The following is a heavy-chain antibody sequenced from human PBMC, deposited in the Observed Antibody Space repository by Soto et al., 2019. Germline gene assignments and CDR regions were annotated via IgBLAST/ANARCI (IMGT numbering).Heavy chain of an antibody. CDR1: GYTISSGVYY. CDR2: IYYSGST. V-gene: IGHV4-31*03. CDR3: ARVGNHILTGYSHFDN. Sequence: SETMYLAGTVSGYTISSGVYYWCWIRQHPGKGLEWIGYIYYSGSTYYNPSLKSRVTISVDTSKNQFSLKLSSVTAADTAVYYRARVGNHILTGYSHFDNWGQGTLVTV. D-gene: IGHD3-9*01. J-gene: IGHJ4*02.